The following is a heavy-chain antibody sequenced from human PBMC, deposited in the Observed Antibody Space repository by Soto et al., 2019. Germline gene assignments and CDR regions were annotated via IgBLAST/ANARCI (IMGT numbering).Heavy chain of an antibody. CDR3: AKVFDGSTWYGRPAYDF. CDR2: IPDDGRNT. D-gene: IGHD6-13*01. V-gene: IGHV3-30*18. J-gene: IGHJ4*02. CDR1: GFSFSSYG. Sequence: QVQLVESGGGVVQPGRSLRLSCAASGFSFSSYGMHWVRQAPGKGLEWVAVIPDDGRNTYYAGSVKGRFTISRDNSKNTLYLEMNNLRAEDTAVYYCAKVFDGSTWYGRPAYDFWGQGALVTVSS.